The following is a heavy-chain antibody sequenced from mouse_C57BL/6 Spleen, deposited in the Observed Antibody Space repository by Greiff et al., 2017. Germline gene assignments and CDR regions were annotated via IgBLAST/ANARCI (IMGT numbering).Heavy chain of an antibody. J-gene: IGHJ4*01. D-gene: IGHD1-1*01. CDR3: ARIPHYYGSSSYAMDY. CDR2: IYPGDGDT. V-gene: IGHV1-82*01. Sequence: VQLKESGPELVKPGASVKISCKASGYAFSSSWMNWVKQRPGKGLEWIGRIYPGDGDTNYNGKFKGKATLTADKSSSTAYMQLSSLTSEDSAVYFCARIPHYYGSSSYAMDYWGQGTSVTVSS. CDR1: GYAFSSSW.